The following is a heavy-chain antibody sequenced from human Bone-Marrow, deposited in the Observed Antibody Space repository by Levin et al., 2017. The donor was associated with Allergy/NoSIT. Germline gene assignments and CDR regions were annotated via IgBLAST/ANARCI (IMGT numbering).Heavy chain of an antibody. CDR3: AREGSADNDFWSAQTPSTGYMDV. D-gene: IGHD3-3*01. J-gene: IGHJ6*03. CDR2: ISSSSSYI. Sequence: GESLKISCAASGFTFSSYSMNWVRQAPGKGLEWVSSISSSSSYIYYADSVKGRFTISRDNAKNSLYLQMNSLRAEDTAVYYRAREGSADNDFWSAQTPSTGYMDVWGKGTTVTVS. CDR1: GFTFSSYS. V-gene: IGHV3-21*01.